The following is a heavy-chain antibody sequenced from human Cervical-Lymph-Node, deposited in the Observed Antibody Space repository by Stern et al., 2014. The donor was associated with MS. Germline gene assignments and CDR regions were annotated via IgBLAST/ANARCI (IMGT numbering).Heavy chain of an antibody. CDR3: ARDLPYGSRPSYGGFDP. D-gene: IGHD3-10*01. CDR2: ISPYNGNT. J-gene: IGHJ5*02. CDR1: GYTFTSYG. Sequence: QVQLVQSGAEVKKPGASVKVSCKASGYTFTSYGISWVRQAPGQGLEWMGWISPYNGNTNYAQKLQGRVTMTTDTSTSTAYMELRSLRSDDTAVYYCARDLPYGSRPSYGGFDPWGQGTLVTVSS. V-gene: IGHV1-18*01.